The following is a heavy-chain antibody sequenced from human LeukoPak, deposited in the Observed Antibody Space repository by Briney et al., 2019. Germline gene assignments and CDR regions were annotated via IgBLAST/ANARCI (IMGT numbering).Heavy chain of an antibody. CDR2: INHSGST. V-gene: IGHV4-34*01. J-gene: IGHJ4*02. D-gene: IGHD1-1*01. CDR1: GFTFSDYY. CDR3: ARVTEWNDFDY. Sequence: GSLRLSCTASGFTFSDYYMSWIRQTPGKGLEWIGEINHSGSTNYNPSLKSRVTISVDTSKNQFSLKLSSVTAADTAVYYCARVTEWNDFDYWGQGTLVTVSS.